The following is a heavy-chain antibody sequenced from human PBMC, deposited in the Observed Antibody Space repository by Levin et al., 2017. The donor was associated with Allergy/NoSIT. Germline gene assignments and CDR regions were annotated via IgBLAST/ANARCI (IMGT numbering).Heavy chain of an antibody. J-gene: IGHJ4*02. CDR2: SRNIANGYST. Sequence: LSLTCAASGFSFSDHYMDWVRQAPGKGLEWVGRSRNIANGYSTEYAASVKARFTISRDDSKKSLYLQMNSLEIEDTAVYYCTRRSAGSVRSFDYWGQGTLVSVSS. CDR3: TRRSAGSVRSFDY. CDR1: GFSFSDHY. D-gene: IGHD1-26*01. V-gene: IGHV3-72*01.